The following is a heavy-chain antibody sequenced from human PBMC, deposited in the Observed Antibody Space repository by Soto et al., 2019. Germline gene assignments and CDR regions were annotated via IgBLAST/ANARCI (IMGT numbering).Heavy chain of an antibody. V-gene: IGHV1-18*04. J-gene: IGHJ4*02. CDR1: GYTFTSYG. D-gene: IGHD3-22*01. Sequence: ASVKVSCKASGYTFTSYGISWVRQAPGQGLEWMGWISAYNGNTNYAQKLQGRVTMTTDTSTSTAYMELRSLRSDDTAVYYCARVGYYDSSGYYNYWGQGTLVTVSS. CDR2: ISAYNGNT. CDR3: ARVGYYDSSGYYNY.